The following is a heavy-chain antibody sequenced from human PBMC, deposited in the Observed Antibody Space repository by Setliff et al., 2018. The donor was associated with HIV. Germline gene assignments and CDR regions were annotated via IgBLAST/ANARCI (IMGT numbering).Heavy chain of an antibody. CDR1: GYAFTMYG. D-gene: IGHD3-10*01. Sequence: ASVKVSCKASGYAFTMYGITWVRQAPGQGLEWMGWISGYNGKTNYAQNFQGRVTMTTDTSTSTAYMEVRSLRYDDTAVYYCARDDPIRKEVASGLDYWGQGTRVTVS. CDR2: ISGYNGKT. CDR3: ARDDPIRKEVASGLDY. V-gene: IGHV1-18*01. J-gene: IGHJ4*02.